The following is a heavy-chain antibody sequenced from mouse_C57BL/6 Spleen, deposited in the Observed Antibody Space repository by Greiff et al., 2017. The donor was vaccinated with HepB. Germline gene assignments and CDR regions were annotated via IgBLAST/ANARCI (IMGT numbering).Heavy chain of an antibody. CDR2: IYPRSGNT. Sequence: QVQLQQSGAELARPGASVKLSCKASGYTFTSYGISWVKQRTGQGLEWIGEIYPRSGNTYYNEKFKGKATLTADKSSSTAYMELRSLTSEDSAVYFCASHPITTVVAYYFDYWGQGTTLTVSS. CDR3: ASHPITTVVAYYFDY. D-gene: IGHD1-1*01. V-gene: IGHV1-81*01. J-gene: IGHJ2*01. CDR1: GYTFTSYG.